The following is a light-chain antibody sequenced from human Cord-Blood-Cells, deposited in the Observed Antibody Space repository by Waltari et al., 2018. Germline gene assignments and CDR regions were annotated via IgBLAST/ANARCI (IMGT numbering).Light chain of an antibody. CDR3: QQLKS. J-gene: IGKJ4*01. CDR2: AAS. Sequence: DIQLTQSPSFLSASVGHRVTITCRASQGISSYLAWYQQTPGKAPKLLIYAASTLQSGVPSRFSGSGSGTEFTLTISSLQPEDFATYYCQQLKSFGGGTKVEIK. CDR1: QGISSY. V-gene: IGKV1-9*01.